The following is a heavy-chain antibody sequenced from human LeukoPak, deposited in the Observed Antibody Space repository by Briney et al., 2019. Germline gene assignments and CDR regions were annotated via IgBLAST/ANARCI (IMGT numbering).Heavy chain of an antibody. CDR1: NYSISTDYY. V-gene: IGHV4-38-2*02. Sequence: SETLSLTCSVSNYSISTDYYWGWIRQPPGKGLEWIGTMYHSGSTYYNPSLKSRVTISVDTSKNQFSLRLSSVTAADTAVYYCARGAKLRYFDWLLVWGCHWFDPWGQGTLVTVSS. CDR2: MYHSGST. D-gene: IGHD3-9*01. J-gene: IGHJ5*02. CDR3: ARGAKLRYFDWLLVWGCHWFDP.